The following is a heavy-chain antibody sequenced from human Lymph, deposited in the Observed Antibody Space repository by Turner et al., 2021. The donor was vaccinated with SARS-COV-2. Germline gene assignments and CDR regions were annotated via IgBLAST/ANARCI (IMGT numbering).Heavy chain of an antibody. V-gene: IGHV3-21*01. D-gene: IGHD4-17*01. CDR2: ISSSSSYI. CDR3: ARGDYGDYGTVYFDY. J-gene: IGHJ4*02. CDR1: GFTFSSYS. Sequence: EVQLVESGGGLVKPGGSLSLSCAASGFTFSSYSMNWVRRAPGKGLEWVSSISSSSSYIYYADSVKGRFTISRDNAKNSLYLQMNSLRAEDTAVYYCARGDYGDYGTVYFDYWGQGTLVTVSS.